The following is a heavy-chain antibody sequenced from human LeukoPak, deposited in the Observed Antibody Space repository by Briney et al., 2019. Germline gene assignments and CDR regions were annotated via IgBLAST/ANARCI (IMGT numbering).Heavy chain of an antibody. V-gene: IGHV1-18*01. Sequence: ASVKVSCTASDYSFTTYGITWVRQAPGQGLEWMGWISAYNGNTNYAQKLQGRVSMTTDSSTNTAYMELRSLRSDDTAIYYCARDMIAVRPNWFDPWGQGTLVTVSS. CDR2: ISAYNGNT. D-gene: IGHD6-6*01. CDR1: DYSFTTYG. CDR3: ARDMIAVRPNWFDP. J-gene: IGHJ5*02.